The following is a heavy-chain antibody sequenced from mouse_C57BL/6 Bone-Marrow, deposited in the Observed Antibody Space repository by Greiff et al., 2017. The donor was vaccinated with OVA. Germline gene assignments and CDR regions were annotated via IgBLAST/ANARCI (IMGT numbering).Heavy chain of an antibody. V-gene: IGHV2-6*01. CDR2: IWGVGST. CDR1: GFSFTSYG. J-gene: IGHJ4*01. CDR3: ASRGERGAMDY. Sequence: VQLVESGPGLVAPSQSLSITCTVSGFSFTSYGVDWVRQSPGKGLEWLGVIWGVGSTNYNSALKSRLSISKDNSKSQVFLKMNRLQTDDTAMYYCASRGERGAMDYWGQGTSVTVSS.